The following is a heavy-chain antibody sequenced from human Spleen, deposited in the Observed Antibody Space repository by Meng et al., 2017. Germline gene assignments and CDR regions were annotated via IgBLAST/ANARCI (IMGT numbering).Heavy chain of an antibody. J-gene: IGHJ4*02. V-gene: IGHV7-4-1*02. D-gene: IGHD6-6*01. Sequence: QGELWQSGAEVKKTGYSVNVSCKASGGTFSSYAIRWVRKAPGQGLEWMGGINTNTGNPTYVEGFTGRFVFSLDTSVNTAYLEISSLKAEDTAVYSCGRDPSWGSVAARLDYWGQGTLVTVSS. CDR1: GGTFSSYA. CDR2: INTNTGNP. CDR3: GRDPSWGSVAARLDY.